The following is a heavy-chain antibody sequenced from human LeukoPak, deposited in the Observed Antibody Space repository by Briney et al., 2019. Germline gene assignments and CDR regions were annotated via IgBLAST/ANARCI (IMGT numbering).Heavy chain of an antibody. D-gene: IGHD6-19*01. J-gene: IGHJ4*02. CDR3: AKDNRRHYTSGPNPDSLH. V-gene: IGHV3-9*01. Sequence: GGSLRLSCAASGFTFDDYAMHWVRQAPGKGLEWVSGISWNSGSIDYADSVKGRFTISRDNAKNSLYLQMNSLRVEDTAFYYCAKDNRRHYTSGPNPDSLHWGQGALVTVSS. CDR1: GFTFDDYA. CDR2: ISWNSGSI.